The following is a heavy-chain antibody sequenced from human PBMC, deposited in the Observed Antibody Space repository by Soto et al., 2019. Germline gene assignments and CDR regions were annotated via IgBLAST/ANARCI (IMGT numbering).Heavy chain of an antibody. CDR2: IYYSGST. CDR1: GGSISSRGYY. Sequence: QLQLQESGPGLVKPSETLSLTCTVSGGSISSRGYYWGWIRQPPGKGLEWIGTIYYSGSTYYNPSVRSRVPLAVDTSKNQFSLTLSSVTAADTAVSSCATSNGFDPWGQGTLVTVSS. CDR3: ATSNGFDP. V-gene: IGHV4-39*01. J-gene: IGHJ5*02.